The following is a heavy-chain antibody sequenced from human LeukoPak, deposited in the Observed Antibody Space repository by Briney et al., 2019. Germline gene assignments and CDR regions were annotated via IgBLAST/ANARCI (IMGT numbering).Heavy chain of an antibody. J-gene: IGHJ4*02. CDR2: VYFSGST. CDR3: ARAGGLNYYGGYSEFGY. Sequence: SETLSLTCTVSGGSISNTSYYWGWIRQPPGKGLEWIGSVYFSGSTYYNPSLKSRVTISLGTSKNQFSLQLRSVTAADTAVYYCARAGGLNYYGGYSEFGYWGQGTLVTVSS. D-gene: IGHD4-23*01. V-gene: IGHV4-39*07. CDR1: GGSISNTSYY.